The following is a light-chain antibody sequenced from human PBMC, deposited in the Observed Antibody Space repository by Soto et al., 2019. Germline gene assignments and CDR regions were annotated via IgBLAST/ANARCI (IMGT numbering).Light chain of an antibody. J-gene: IGKJ1*01. Sequence: DIQMTQSPSSLSASVGDRVTITCRASQSISSFLNWYQQTAGKATKLLIYAASSLQSGVPSRFSASGSGTDFTLTMSSLQPEDFASYYCQQSYSTPPTFGQGTKVDIK. V-gene: IGKV1-39*01. CDR1: QSISSF. CDR2: AAS. CDR3: QQSYSTPPT.